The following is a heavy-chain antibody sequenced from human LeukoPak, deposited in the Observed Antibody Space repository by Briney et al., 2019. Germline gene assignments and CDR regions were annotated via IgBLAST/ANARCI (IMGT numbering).Heavy chain of an antibody. CDR3: ARDKGYGNYYYGMDV. CDR2: IWYDGSNK. D-gene: IGHD5-18*01. V-gene: IGHV3-33*01. CDR1: GFTFSSYG. J-gene: IGHJ6*02. Sequence: RGSLRLSCAASGFTFSSYGMHWVRQAPGKGLEWVAVIWYDGSNKYYADSVKGRFTISRDNSKNTLYLQMNSLRAEDTAVYYCARDKGYGNYYYGMDVWGQGTTVTVSS.